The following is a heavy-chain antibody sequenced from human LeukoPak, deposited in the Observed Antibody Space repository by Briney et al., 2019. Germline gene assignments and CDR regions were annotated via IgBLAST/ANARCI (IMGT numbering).Heavy chain of an antibody. J-gene: IGHJ4*02. V-gene: IGHV1-2*02. CDR1: GYTFTANY. CDR2: MAPKTGDT. Sequence: GASVKVSCKPSGYTFTANYIHWIRQAPGQGLEWMGWMAPKTGDTKNAQKFQGRVTITRDTSIGTAYMELTRLTFDDTAVYYCARGDGSSWFPYWGQGTMVTVSS. D-gene: IGHD6-13*01. CDR3: ARGDGSSWFPY.